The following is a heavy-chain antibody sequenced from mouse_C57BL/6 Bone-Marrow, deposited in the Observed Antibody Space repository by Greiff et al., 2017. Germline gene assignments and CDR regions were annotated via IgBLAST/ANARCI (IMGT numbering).Heavy chain of an antibody. CDR3: ARSIYDEYSFAY. CDR2: IYPGDGDT. J-gene: IGHJ3*01. Sequence: QVQLQQSGPELVKPGASVKISCKASGYAFSSSWMNWVKQRPGKGLEWIGRIYPGDGDTNYNGKFKGKATLTADKSSSTAYMQLSSLTSEASAVYFCARSIYDEYSFAYWGQGTLVTVSA. CDR1: GYAFSSSW. D-gene: IGHD2-4*01. V-gene: IGHV1-82*01.